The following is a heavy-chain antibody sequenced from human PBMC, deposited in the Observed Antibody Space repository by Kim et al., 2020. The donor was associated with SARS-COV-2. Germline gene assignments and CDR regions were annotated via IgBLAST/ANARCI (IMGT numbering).Heavy chain of an antibody. CDR2: ISGSGGST. CDR3: AKNWGEYQLLYPDYYYYGMDV. Sequence: GGSLRLSCAASGFTFSSYAMSWVRQAPGKGLEWVSAISGSGGSTYYADSVKGRFTISRDNSKNTLYLQMNSLRAEDTAVYYCAKNWGEYQLLYPDYYYYGMDVWGQGTTVTVSS. D-gene: IGHD2-2*02. CDR1: GFTFSSYA. J-gene: IGHJ6*02. V-gene: IGHV3-23*01.